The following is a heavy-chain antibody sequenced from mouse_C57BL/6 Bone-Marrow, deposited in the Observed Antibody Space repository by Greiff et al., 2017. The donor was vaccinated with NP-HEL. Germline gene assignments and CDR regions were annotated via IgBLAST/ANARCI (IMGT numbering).Heavy chain of an antibody. CDR2: IDPSDSYT. D-gene: IGHD2-1*01. J-gene: IGHJ4*01. Sequence: QVQLQQPGAELVKPGASVKLSCKASGYTFTSYWMPWVKQRPGQGLEWIGEIDPSDSYTNYNQKFKGQATLTVDTSSSTAYMQLSSLTSEDSAVYYCARREIYYGNFYAMDYWGQGTSVTVSS. CDR3: ARREIYYGNFYAMDY. V-gene: IGHV1-50*01. CDR1: GYTFTSYW.